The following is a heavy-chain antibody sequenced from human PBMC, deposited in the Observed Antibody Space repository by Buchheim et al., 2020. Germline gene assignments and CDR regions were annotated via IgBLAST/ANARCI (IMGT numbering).Heavy chain of an antibody. CDR1: GFTFSSYS. CDR3: ARDLITMVQGVNHNWFDP. D-gene: IGHD3-10*01. Sequence: EVQLVESGGGLVQPGGSLRLSCAASGFTFSSYSMNWVRQAPGKGLEWVSYISSSSSTIYYADSVKGRFTISRDNAKNSLYLQMNSLRAEDTAVNYCARDLITMVQGVNHNWFDPWGQGTL. CDR2: ISSSSSTI. V-gene: IGHV3-48*01. J-gene: IGHJ5*02.